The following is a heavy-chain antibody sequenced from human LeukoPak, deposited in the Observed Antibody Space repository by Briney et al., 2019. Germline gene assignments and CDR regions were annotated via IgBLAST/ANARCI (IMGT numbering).Heavy chain of an antibody. V-gene: IGHV4-59*08. CDR2: FYDSGDF. CDR3: ARLLRPGGRKGDCFDI. CDR1: SGSITGHH. D-gene: IGHD2-21*01. Sequence: SETLSLTCTVSSGSITGHHWTWIRQPPGTGLEWIGYFYDSGDFNYNPSLKSRVTISMDMSNNQFSLSMSSVTAADTAMYYCARLLRPGGRKGDCFDIWGQGTTVTVSS. J-gene: IGHJ3*02.